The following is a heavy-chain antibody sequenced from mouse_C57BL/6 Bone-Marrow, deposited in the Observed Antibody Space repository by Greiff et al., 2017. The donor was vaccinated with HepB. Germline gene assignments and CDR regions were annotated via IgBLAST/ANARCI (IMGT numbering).Heavy chain of an antibody. V-gene: IGHV5-17*01. CDR1: GFTFSDYG. J-gene: IGHJ1*03. D-gene: IGHD4-1*01. Sequence: DVMLVESGGGLVKPGGSLKLSCAASGFTFSDYGMHWVRQAPEKGLEWVAYISSGSSTIYYADTVKGRFTISRDNAKNTLFLQMTSLRSEDTAMYYCAKLGRPYWYFDVWGTGTTVTVSS. CDR3: AKLGRPYWYFDV. CDR2: ISSGSSTI.